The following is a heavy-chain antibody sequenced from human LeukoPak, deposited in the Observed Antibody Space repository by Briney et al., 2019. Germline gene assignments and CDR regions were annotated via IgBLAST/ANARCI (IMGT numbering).Heavy chain of an antibody. J-gene: IGHJ4*02. CDR3: ARELRYFDWLPTLDY. CDR1: GFTFSSYG. CDR2: ISYDGSNK. D-gene: IGHD3-9*01. V-gene: IGHV3-30*03. Sequence: GGSLRLSCAASGFTFSSYGMHWVRQAPGKGLEWVAVISYDGSNKYYADSVKGRFSISRDNAKNSLYLQMNSLRAEDTAVYYCARELRYFDWLPTLDYWGQGTLVTVSS.